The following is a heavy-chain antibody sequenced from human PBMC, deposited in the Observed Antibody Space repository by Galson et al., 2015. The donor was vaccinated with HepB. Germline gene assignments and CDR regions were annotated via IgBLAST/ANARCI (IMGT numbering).Heavy chain of an antibody. D-gene: IGHD4-17*01. CDR1: GGSISSSSYY. CDR2: IYYSGST. V-gene: IGHV4-39*07. CDR3: ARDRDGDYEGGRVRDYYYYYGMDV. Sequence: ETLSLTCTVSGGSISSSSYYWGWIRQSPGKGLEWIGSIYYSGSTYYNPSLKSRVTISVDTSKNQFSLKLSSVTAADTAVYYCARDRDGDYEGGRVRDYYYYYGMDVWGQGTTVTVSS. J-gene: IGHJ6*02.